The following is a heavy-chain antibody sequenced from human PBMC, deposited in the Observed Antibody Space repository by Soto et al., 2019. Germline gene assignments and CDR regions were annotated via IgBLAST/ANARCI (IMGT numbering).Heavy chain of an antibody. J-gene: IGHJ4*02. D-gene: IGHD5-18*01. CDR3: ARDDLGTIQLAY. Sequence: GGSLRLSCAASGFTFSSYSMNWVRQAPGKGLEWVSSISSSSSYIYYADSVKGRFTISRDNAKNSLYLQMNSLRAEDTAVYYCARDDLGTIQLAYWGQGTLVTVSS. CDR1: GFTFSSYS. CDR2: ISSSSSYI. V-gene: IGHV3-21*01.